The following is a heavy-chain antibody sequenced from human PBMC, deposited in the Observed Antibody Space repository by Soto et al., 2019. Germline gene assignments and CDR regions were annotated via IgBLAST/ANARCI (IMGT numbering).Heavy chain of an antibody. CDR1: GGTFSSYA. CDR3: ARDGVTPLYRGSYRTAINYFDY. J-gene: IGHJ4*02. Sequence: ASVKVSCKASGGTFSSYAISWVRQAPGQGLEWMGGIIPIFGTANYAQKFQGRVTITADESTSTAYMELSSLRSEDTAVYYCARDGVTPLYRGSYRTAINYFDYWGQGTLVTVSS. CDR2: IIPIFGTA. D-gene: IGHD1-26*01. V-gene: IGHV1-69*13.